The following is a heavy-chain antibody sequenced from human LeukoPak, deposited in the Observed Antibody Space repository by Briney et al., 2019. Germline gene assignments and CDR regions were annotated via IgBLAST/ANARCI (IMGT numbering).Heavy chain of an antibody. J-gene: IGHJ6*04. Sequence: GGSLRLSCAASGFTFSSYAMHWVRQAPGKGLKWVAVISYDGSNKYYADSVKGRFTISRDNFKNKLYLQMNSLRAEDTAVYYCARDQWFGELDYYYGMDVWGKGTTVTVSS. D-gene: IGHD3-10*01. CDR2: ISYDGSNK. CDR3: ARDQWFGELDYYYGMDV. CDR1: GFTFSSYA. V-gene: IGHV3-30*04.